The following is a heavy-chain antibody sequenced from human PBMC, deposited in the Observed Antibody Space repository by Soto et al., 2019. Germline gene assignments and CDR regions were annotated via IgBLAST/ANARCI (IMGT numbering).Heavy chain of an antibody. CDR1: GYSFTSYA. D-gene: IGHD6-19*01. V-gene: IGHV1-3*01. CDR3: ARGLGVAVITPLGY. Sequence: XSVKVSCKASGYSFTSYAIHWVRRAPGQRLEWMGWINGGNGNTKYSQKFQGRVTITRDTSASTAYMELGSLTSEDTAVFYCARGLGVAVITPLGYWGQGTLVTVSS. J-gene: IGHJ4*02. CDR2: INGGNGNT.